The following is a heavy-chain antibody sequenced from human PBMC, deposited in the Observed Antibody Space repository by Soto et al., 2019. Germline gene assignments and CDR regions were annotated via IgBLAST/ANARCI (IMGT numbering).Heavy chain of an antibody. V-gene: IGHV3-30-3*01. CDR3: ARIGIRDYFDY. CDR1: GFTFSRYA. CDR2: ISYDGSNK. Sequence: PGGSLRLSCAASGFTFSRYALHWVRQAPGKGLEWVAVISYDGSNKYYADSVKGRFTISRDNSKNTLYLQMNSLRAEDTAVYYCARIGIRDYFDYWGQGTLVTVSS. D-gene: IGHD3-10*01. J-gene: IGHJ4*02.